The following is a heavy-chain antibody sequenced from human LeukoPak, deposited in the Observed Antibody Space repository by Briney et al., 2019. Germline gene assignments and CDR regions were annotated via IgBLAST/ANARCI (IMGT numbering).Heavy chain of an antibody. V-gene: IGHV4-30-4*08. CDR2: INHSGST. Sequence: SQTLSLTCTVSGDSINSGEHYWSWIRQPPGKGLEWIGEINHSGSTNYNPSLKSRVTISVDTSKNQFSLKLSSVTAADTAVYYCARGRPPLRYFDWTQTNYFDYWGQGTLATVSS. CDR3: ARGRPPLRYFDWTQTNYFDY. CDR1: GDSINSGEHY. J-gene: IGHJ4*02. D-gene: IGHD3-9*01.